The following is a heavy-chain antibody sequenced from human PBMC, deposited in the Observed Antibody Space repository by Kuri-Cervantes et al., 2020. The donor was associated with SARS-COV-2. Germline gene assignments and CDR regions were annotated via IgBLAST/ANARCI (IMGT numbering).Heavy chain of an antibody. CDR1: GFTFSGHW. V-gene: IGHV3-74*01. D-gene: IGHD5-12*01. CDR2: INPDGSYT. CDR3: ARVGASFDY. J-gene: IGHJ4*02. Sequence: GESLKISCAASGFTFSGHWIHWVRQAPGKGLVWVSRINPDGSYTNNADSVKGRFTLSRDNAKNMLFLQMNSLRAEDTAVYYCARVGASFDYWGQGTLVTVSS.